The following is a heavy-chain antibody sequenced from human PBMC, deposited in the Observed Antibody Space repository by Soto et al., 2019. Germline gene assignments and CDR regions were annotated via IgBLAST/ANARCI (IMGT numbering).Heavy chain of an antibody. CDR3: TRRGGGYWSGYTMDV. CDR1: GFTFSDYP. J-gene: IGHJ6*02. Sequence: PGGSLRLSCSASGFTFSDYPMSWFRQAPGKGLEWVGFIKNKAYGVTTEYAASVKGRFTISRDDSTNIAHLPMNSLKTGDTAVYYCTRRGGGYWSGYTMDVWGQGTTVTVSS. CDR2: IKNKAYGVTT. V-gene: IGHV3-49*03. D-gene: IGHD3-3*01.